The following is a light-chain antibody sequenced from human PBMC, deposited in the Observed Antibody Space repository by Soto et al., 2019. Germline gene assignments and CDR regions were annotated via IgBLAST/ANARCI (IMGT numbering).Light chain of an antibody. CDR2: EDH. CDR1: SSNIGKNY. CDR3: GTWDSSLNAWV. J-gene: IGLJ3*02. Sequence: QSVLTQSPSVSAAPGQKVTISCSGGSSNIGKNYVSWYQHLPGTAPKLLIYEDHKRPSGIPDRFSGSKSATSATLGITGLQAGDEADYYCGTWDSSLNAWVFGGGTKLTVL. V-gene: IGLV1-51*02.